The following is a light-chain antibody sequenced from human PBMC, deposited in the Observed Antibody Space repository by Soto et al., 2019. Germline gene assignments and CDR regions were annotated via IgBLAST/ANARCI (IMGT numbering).Light chain of an antibody. Sequence: EIVLTQSPGTLSLSPGERATLSCRASQSVSNNYLAWYQQKPGQAPRLLIYDASNRATGIPDRFSGSGSGTDFTLTINRLEPEDFAVYYCQQYGSSITFGQGTRLEIK. J-gene: IGKJ5*01. CDR2: DAS. CDR1: QSVSNNY. V-gene: IGKV3-20*01. CDR3: QQYGSSIT.